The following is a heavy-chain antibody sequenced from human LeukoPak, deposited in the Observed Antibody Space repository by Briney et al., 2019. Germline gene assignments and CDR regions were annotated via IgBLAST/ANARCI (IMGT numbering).Heavy chain of an antibody. V-gene: IGHV3-48*01. CDR3: ARDGTPVGPVVAATPWVDY. D-gene: IGHD2-15*01. Sequence: GGSLRLSCAASGFTFSSYSMNWVRQAPGKGLEWVSYISSSSSTIYYADSVKGRFTISRDNAKNSLYLQMNSLRAEDTAVYYCARDGTPVGPVVAATPWVDYWGQGTLVTVSS. CDR2: ISSSSSTI. J-gene: IGHJ4*02. CDR1: GFTFSSYS.